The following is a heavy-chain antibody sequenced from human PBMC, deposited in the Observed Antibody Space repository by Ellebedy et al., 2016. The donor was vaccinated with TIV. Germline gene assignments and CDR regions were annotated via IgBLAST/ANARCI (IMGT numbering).Heavy chain of an antibody. V-gene: IGHV3-30*02. CDR1: GFSSSG. J-gene: IGHJ6*02. CDR2: IRSDASNK. Sequence: GESLKISCAASGFSSSGMHWVRQAPGRGLEWVAFIRSDASNKYYADSVKGRFTISRDNSKNTLDLQMTSLRPEDKAFYYCVKGAYPVPTVMAVWGQGTTVIVSS. CDR3: VKGAYPVPTVMAV. D-gene: IGHD3-16*01.